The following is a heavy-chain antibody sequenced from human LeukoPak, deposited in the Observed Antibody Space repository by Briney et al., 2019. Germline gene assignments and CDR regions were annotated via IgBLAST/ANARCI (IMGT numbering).Heavy chain of an antibody. D-gene: IGHD3-10*01. Sequence: SETLSLTCAVYGGSFSGYYWSWIRQPPGKGLEWIGEINHSGSTNYNPSLKSRVTISVDTSKNQFSLKLSSVTAADTAVYYCARLTKNDSGSFRFGKKRRGYMDVWGKGTTVTISS. J-gene: IGHJ6*03. CDR3: ARLTKNDSGSFRFGKKRRGYMDV. V-gene: IGHV4-34*01. CDR2: INHSGST. CDR1: GGSFSGYY.